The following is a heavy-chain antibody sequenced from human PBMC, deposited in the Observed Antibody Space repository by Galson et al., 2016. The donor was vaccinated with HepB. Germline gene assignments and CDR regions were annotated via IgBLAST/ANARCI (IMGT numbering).Heavy chain of an antibody. CDR2: INHSGST. D-gene: IGHD4-17*01. J-gene: IGHJ6*03. V-gene: IGHV4-34*01. Sequence: SETLSLTCAVYGGSFSGYYWSWIRQPPGKGLEWIGEINHSGSTNYNPSLKSRVTISVDTSENQFSLKLGSVTAADTAVYYCARGDNPDYGDYASAYYYMDVWGKGTTVTVSS. CDR3: ARGDNPDYGDYASAYYYMDV. CDR1: GGSFSGYY.